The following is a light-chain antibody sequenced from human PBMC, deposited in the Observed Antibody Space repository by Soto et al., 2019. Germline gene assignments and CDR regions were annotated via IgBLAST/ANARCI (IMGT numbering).Light chain of an antibody. V-gene: IGKV3D-20*02. CDR1: QSVTSNY. Sequence: EIVLTQSPGTLSLSPGESAALSCRASQSVTSNYLVWYRQKPGQAPRLLIYAISSRAAGIPDRFNGSGSGTDFTLTITSLQPEDFAVYYCQQHSNSPWTFGQGTRVEV. J-gene: IGKJ1*01. CDR2: AIS. CDR3: QQHSNSPWT.